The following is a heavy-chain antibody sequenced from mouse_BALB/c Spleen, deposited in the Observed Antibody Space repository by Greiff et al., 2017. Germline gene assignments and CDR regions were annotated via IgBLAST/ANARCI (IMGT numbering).Heavy chain of an antibody. Sequence: EVQLVESGGGLVQPGGSRKLSCAASGFTFSSFGMHWVRQAPEKGLEWVAYISSGSSTIYYADTVKGRFTISRDNPKNTLFLQMTSLRSEDTAMYYCARSGYGNFFAYWGQGTLVTVSA. D-gene: IGHD2-1*01. CDR1: GFTFSSFG. V-gene: IGHV5-17*02. CDR3: ARSGYGNFFAY. CDR2: ISSGSSTI. J-gene: IGHJ3*01.